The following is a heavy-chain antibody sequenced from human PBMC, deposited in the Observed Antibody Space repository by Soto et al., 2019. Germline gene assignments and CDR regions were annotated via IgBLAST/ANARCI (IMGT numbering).Heavy chain of an antibody. CDR3: TRDWEITVSTWSFGGF. V-gene: IGHV1-69*08. D-gene: IGHD3-10*01. J-gene: IGHJ4*02. CDR1: GGTFSPYT. Sequence: QVQLVQSGAEVKKPGSSVKVSCKASGGTFSPYTINWVRQAPGQGLEWMGRIIPFHGVTNYAQKFQARVTITADKSTSTAYMELSGLGFDDTAMYYCTRDWEITVSTWSFGGFWGRGTLVTVSS. CDR2: IIPFHGVT.